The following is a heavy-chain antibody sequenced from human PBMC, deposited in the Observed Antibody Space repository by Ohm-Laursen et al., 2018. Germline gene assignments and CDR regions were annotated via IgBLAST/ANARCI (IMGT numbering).Heavy chain of an antibody. J-gene: IGHJ4*02. CDR3: AKDRGANPTHLFDY. CDR2: ISGSGGST. D-gene: IGHD1-26*01. CDR1: GFTFRSYA. Sequence: SLRLSCTATGFTFRSYAMTWVRQAPGKGLEWVSAISGSGGSTYYADSVKGRFTISRDNSKNTLYLQMNSLRAEDTAVYYCAKDRGANPTHLFDYWGQGTLVTVSS. V-gene: IGHV3-23*01.